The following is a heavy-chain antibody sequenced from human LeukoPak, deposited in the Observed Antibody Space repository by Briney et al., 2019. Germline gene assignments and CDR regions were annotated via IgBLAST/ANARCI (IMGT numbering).Heavy chain of an antibody. D-gene: IGHD3-10*01. J-gene: IGHJ6*02. V-gene: IGHV4-31*03. CDR2: MYYSGSI. Sequence: PSQTLSLTCTVSGGSIRSGGYYWSWIRQHQGKGLEWIGYMYYSGSIYYNPSLKSRVTISGDTSKNQFSLKLSSVTAADTAVYYCARDAEYYNGSGSFSSGIDVWGQGTTVTVSS. CDR3: ARDAEYYNGSGSFSSGIDV. CDR1: GGSIRSGGYY.